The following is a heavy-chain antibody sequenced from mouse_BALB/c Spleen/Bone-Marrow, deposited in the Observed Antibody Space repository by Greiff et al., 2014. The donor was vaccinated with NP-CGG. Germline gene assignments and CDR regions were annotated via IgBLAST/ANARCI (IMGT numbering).Heavy chain of an antibody. CDR3: ARHHRYAYYFDY. J-gene: IGHJ2*01. CDR2: IHPNTDNT. D-gene: IGHD2-14*01. Sequence: QVQLQQSGSVLVRPGASVKLSCKASGYTFTGSWMHWAKQRPGQGLEWIGEIHPNTDNTNYDEKFKGKATLTVDTSSSTAYVDLSSLTSEDSAVYYCARHHRYAYYFDYWGQGTTLTVSS. V-gene: IGHV1S130*01. CDR1: GYTFTGSW.